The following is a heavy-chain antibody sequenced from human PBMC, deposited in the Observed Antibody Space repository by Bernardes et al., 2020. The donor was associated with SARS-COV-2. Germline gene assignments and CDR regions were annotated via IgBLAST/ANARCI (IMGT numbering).Heavy chain of an antibody. CDR2: ISSSSYI. D-gene: IGHD3-22*01. Sequence: GGSLRLSCAASGFTFSSYSMNWVRQAPGKGLEWVSSISSSSYIYYADSVKGRFTISRDNAKNSLYLQMNSLRAEDTAVYYCASLITYYYDSSGRHDAFDIWGQGTMVTVSS. J-gene: IGHJ3*02. CDR1: GFTFSSYS. CDR3: ASLITYYYDSSGRHDAFDI. V-gene: IGHV3-21*01.